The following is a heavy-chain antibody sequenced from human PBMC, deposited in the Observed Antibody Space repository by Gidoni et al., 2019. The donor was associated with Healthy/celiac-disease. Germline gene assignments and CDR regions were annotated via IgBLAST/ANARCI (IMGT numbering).Heavy chain of an antibody. CDR2: IYLSGST. V-gene: IGHV4-30-2*01. CDR3: ASETGYSYAFDY. Sequence: QLQLQESGSGLVKPSQTLSLTCAVSGGSISSGGYSGSWIRQPPGTGLEWIGYIYLSGSTYYTPSLKMRITISVDRPKNQFSLKLSSVTAADTAVYYCASETGYSYAFDYWGQGTLVTVSS. CDR1: GGSISSGGYS. J-gene: IGHJ4*02. D-gene: IGHD5-18*01.